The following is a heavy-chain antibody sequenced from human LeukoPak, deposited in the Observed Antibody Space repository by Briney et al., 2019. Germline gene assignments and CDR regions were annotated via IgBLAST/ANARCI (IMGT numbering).Heavy chain of an antibody. CDR2: ISSDGNAK. Sequence: PGRSLRLACAASGFTFTSYSIHWDRQTPGKVLEWMTVISSDGNAKFYADSVKGRLTISRDNSKNTVYLQMNSLRAEDSAVYYCAKEGCSGACSEDYFDNWGQGTLVTVAS. D-gene: IGHD2-21*02. CDR3: AKEGCSGACSEDYFDN. V-gene: IGHV3-30*18. J-gene: IGHJ4*02. CDR1: GFTFTSYS.